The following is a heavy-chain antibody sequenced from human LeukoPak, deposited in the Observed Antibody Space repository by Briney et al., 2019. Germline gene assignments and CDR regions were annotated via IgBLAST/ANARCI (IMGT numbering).Heavy chain of an antibody. CDR1: GYTFTSYY. CDR3: ARVLLMFTMVRGVITDPYYYGMDV. CDR2: INPSGGST. V-gene: IGHV1-46*01. J-gene: IGHJ6*02. Sequence: ASVKVSCKASGYTFTSYYMHWVRQAPGQGLEWMGIINPSGGSTSYAQKFQGRVTMTRDTSTSTVYMELSSLRSEDTAVYYCARVLLMFTMVRGVITDPYYYGMDVWGQGTTVTVSS. D-gene: IGHD3-10*01.